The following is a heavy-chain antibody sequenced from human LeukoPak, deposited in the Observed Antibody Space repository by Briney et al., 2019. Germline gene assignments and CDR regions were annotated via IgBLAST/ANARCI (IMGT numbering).Heavy chain of an antibody. D-gene: IGHD3-10*01. J-gene: IGHJ4*02. CDR2: IWYDGSNK. V-gene: IGHV3-33*01. CDR3: ARAFMVRGVIPQVGY. Sequence: GGSLRLSCAASGFTFSSYGMHWVRQAPGKGLEWVAVIWYDGSNKYYADSVKGRFTISRDNSKNTLYLQMNSLRAEDTAVYYCARAFMVRGVIPQVGYWGQGTLVTVSS. CDR1: GFTFSSYG.